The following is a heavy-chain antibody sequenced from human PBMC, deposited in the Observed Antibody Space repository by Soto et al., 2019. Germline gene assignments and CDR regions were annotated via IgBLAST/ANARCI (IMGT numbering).Heavy chain of an antibody. CDR2: VHPSGST. Sequence: SETLSLTCAVFSASLGDHYWAWIRQSPDKGLEWIGEVHPSGSTDYNPSLKSRLSMSLDKSKNQFSLNLTSVTAADTAVYYCARVVVLDAAGDFDSWGPGSLVTVS. V-gene: IGHV4-34*01. CDR1: SASLGDHY. D-gene: IGHD2-15*01. CDR3: ARVVVLDAAGDFDS. J-gene: IGHJ4*01.